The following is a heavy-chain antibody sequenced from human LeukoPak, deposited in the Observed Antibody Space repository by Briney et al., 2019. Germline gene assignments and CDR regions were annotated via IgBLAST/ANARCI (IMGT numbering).Heavy chain of an antibody. J-gene: IGHJ4*02. CDR3: AKDRYYYGSGSYSVFDY. CDR2: ISYDGSNK. Sequence: GRSLRLSCAASGFTFSSYGMHWGRQAPGEGLEWVAVISYDGSNKYYADSVKGRFTISRDNSKNTLYLQMNSLRAEDTAVYYCAKDRYYYGSGSYSVFDYWGQGTLVTVSS. D-gene: IGHD3-10*01. CDR1: GFTFSSYG. V-gene: IGHV3-30*18.